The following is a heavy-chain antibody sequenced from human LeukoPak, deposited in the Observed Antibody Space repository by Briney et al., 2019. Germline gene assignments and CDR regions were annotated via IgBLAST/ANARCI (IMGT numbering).Heavy chain of an antibody. CDR2: ISGSGGST. J-gene: IGHJ6*03. CDR3: AKGQYGSGSYYNMYYYMDV. D-gene: IGHD3-10*01. Sequence: PGGSLRLSCAASGFTFSSYGMSWVRQAPGKGLEWVSAISGSGGSTYYADSVKGRFTISRDNSKNTLYLQMNSLRAEDTAVYYCAKGQYGSGSYYNMYYYMDVWGKGTTVTISS. CDR1: GFTFSSYG. V-gene: IGHV3-23*01.